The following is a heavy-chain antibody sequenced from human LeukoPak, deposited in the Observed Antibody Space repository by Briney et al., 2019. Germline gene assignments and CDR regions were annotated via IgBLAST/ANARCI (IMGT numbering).Heavy chain of an antibody. D-gene: IGHD4-23*01. V-gene: IGHV3-30*03. CDR2: ISYDGSNK. CDR3: ARYGGSIDY. Sequence: GGSLRLSCAASGFTFSSYGMHWVRQAPGKGLEWVAVISYDGSNKYYADSVKGRFTISRDNSKNTLYLQMNSLRAEDTAVYYCARYGGSIDYWGQGTLVTVSS. J-gene: IGHJ4*02. CDR1: GFTFSSYG.